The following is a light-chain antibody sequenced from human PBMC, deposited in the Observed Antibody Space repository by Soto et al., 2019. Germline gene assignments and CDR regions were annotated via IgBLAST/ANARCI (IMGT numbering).Light chain of an antibody. CDR2: LGS. J-gene: IGKJ4*01. Sequence: DIVITQSPLSLPVTPGEPASISCRSSQSLLHSNGYNYLDWYLQKPGQPPQLLIYLGSNRASGVPNRFSGSGSGTDFTLKISRVEAEDVGVYYCMQGLQTPGTFGGGTKVEIK. CDR3: MQGLQTPGT. CDR1: QSLLHSNGYNY. V-gene: IGKV2-28*01.